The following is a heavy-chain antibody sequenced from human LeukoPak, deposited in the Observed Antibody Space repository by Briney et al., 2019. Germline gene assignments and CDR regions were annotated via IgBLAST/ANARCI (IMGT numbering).Heavy chain of an antibody. CDR2: ISYDGSNK. V-gene: IGHV3-30*04. J-gene: IGHJ4*02. CDR1: GFTFSSYA. Sequence: PGRSLRLSCAASGFTFSSYAMHWVRQAPGKGLEWVAVISYDGSNKYYADSVKGRFTISRDSSKNTLYLQMNSLRAEDTAVYYCARARQRIAVAGILVYWGQGTLVTVSS. D-gene: IGHD6-19*01. CDR3: ARARQRIAVAGILVY.